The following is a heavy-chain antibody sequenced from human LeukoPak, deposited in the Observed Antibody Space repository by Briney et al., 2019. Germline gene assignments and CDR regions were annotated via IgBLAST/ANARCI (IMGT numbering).Heavy chain of an antibody. D-gene: IGHD5-12*01. CDR3: AKSYNGYESKPDY. CDR1: GFTFSSYS. CDR2: ISSSSSYI. J-gene: IGHJ4*02. V-gene: IGHV3-21*04. Sequence: GGSLRLSCAASGFTFSSYSMNWVRQAPGKGLEWVSSISSSSSYIYYADSVKGRFTISRDNSKNTLYLQMNSLRAEDTAVYYCAKSYNGYESKPDYWGQGTLVTVSS.